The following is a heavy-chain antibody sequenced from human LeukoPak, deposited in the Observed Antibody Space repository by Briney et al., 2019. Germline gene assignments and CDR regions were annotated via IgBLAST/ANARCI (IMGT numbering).Heavy chain of an antibody. Sequence: ASVKVSCKASGYTFTNYHINWVRQAPGQGLEWMGRINPNTGDRGYAQKFQGRVSITSDTSIRTAYMELGGLRSEDTAVYFCARTTSLTASGYDYWGQGTLVTVSS. CDR2: INPNTGDR. J-gene: IGHJ4*02. D-gene: IGHD4-17*01. CDR1: GYTFTNYH. CDR3: ARTTSLTASGYDY. V-gene: IGHV1-8*03.